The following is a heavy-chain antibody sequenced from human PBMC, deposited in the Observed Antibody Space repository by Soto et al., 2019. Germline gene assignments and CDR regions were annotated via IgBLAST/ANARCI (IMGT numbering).Heavy chain of an antibody. CDR2: ISGSGGNT. D-gene: IGHD3-9*01. V-gene: IGHV3-23*01. J-gene: IGHJ4*02. CDR1: VFTFSNYA. Sequence: GWSLRLSCAASVFTFSNYAMSWFRQAPGKGLQWVSAISGSGGNTFYADSVKGRFTISRDNSKNTLYLQMDSLRPEDTAVYYCAKDRTVRYFDWSYWGQGNLVTVSS. CDR3: AKDRTVRYFDWSY.